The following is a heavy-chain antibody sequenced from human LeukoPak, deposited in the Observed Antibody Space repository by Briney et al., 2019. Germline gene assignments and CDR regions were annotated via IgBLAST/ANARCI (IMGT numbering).Heavy chain of an antibody. CDR2: IKQDGSEK. CDR3: ASFGEIAYYYYYGMDV. D-gene: IGHD2-21*01. Sequence: GGSLRLSCAASGFTFSSYWMSWVRQAPGKGLKWVANIKQDGSEKYYVDSVKGRFTISRDNAKNSLYLQMNSLRAEDTAVYYCASFGEIAYYYYYGMDVWGQGTTVTVSS. CDR1: GFTFSSYW. J-gene: IGHJ6*02. V-gene: IGHV3-7*01.